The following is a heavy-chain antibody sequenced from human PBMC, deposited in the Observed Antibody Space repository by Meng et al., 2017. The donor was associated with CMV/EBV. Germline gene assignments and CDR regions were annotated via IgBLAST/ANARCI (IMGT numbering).Heavy chain of an antibody. CDR1: GFTFSSYW. D-gene: IGHD2-15*01. CDR3: ARGRLRFDY. CDR2: IKQDGSEK. Sequence: GESLKISCAASGFTFSSYWMSWVRQAPGKGLGWVANIKQDGSEKYYVDSVKGRFTISRDNAKNSLYLQMNSLRAEDTAVCYCARGRLRFDYWGQGTLVTVSS. V-gene: IGHV3-7*01. J-gene: IGHJ4*02.